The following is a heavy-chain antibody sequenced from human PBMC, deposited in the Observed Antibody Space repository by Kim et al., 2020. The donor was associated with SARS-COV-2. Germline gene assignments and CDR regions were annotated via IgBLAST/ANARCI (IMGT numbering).Heavy chain of an antibody. J-gene: IGHJ4*02. Sequence: GGSLRLSCAASGFTFSSYAMSWVRQAPGKGLEWVSGISGSGGTTDYADSVKGRFTISRDNSKNTLYLQMNSLRVEDTAIYYCAKVGNLITSGWYYFDYWGQGTLVTVSS. V-gene: IGHV3-23*01. CDR2: ISGSGGTT. CDR3: AKVGNLITSGWYYFDY. CDR1: GFTFSSYA. D-gene: IGHD6-19*01.